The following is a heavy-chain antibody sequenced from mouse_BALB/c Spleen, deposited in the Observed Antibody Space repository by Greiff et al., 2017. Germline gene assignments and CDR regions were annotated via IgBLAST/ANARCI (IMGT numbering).Heavy chain of an antibody. CDR1: GYSITSGYY. V-gene: IGHV3-6*02. Sequence: EVKLLESGPGLVKPSQSLSLTCSVTGYSITSGYYWNWIRQFPGNKLEWMGYISYDGSNNYNPSLKNRISITRDTSKNQFFLKLNSVTTEDTATYYCARDYDGAAYYAMDYWGQGTSVTVSS. J-gene: IGHJ4*01. CDR2: ISYDGSN. CDR3: ARDYDGAAYYAMDY. D-gene: IGHD2-12*01.